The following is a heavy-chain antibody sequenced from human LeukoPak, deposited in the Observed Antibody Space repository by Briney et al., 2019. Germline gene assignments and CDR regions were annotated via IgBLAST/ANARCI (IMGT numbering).Heavy chain of an antibody. CDR1: GGSISSDNYF. J-gene: IGHJ4*02. V-gene: IGHV4-61*01. Sequence: SETLSLTCTVSGGSISSDNYFWSWIRQPPGKGLEWIGYIYYSGSTNYNPSLKSRVTISVDTSKNQFSLRLSSVTAADTAVYYCARVTGYMIEDYFDYWGQGTLVTVSS. CDR2: IYYSGST. CDR3: ARVTGYMIEDYFDY. D-gene: IGHD3-22*01.